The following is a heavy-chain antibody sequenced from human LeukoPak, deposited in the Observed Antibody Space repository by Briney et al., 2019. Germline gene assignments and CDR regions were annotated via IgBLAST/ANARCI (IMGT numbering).Heavy chain of an antibody. Sequence: PSETLSLTCTVSGGSLSSYYWSWIRQPPGKGLEWIGYIYYSGSTNYNPSLKSRVTISVDTSKNQFSLKLSSVTAADTAVYYCARSALSSGWYFDYWGQGTLVTVSS. D-gene: IGHD6-19*01. V-gene: IGHV4-59*08. CDR3: ARSALSSGWYFDY. CDR1: GGSLSSYY. J-gene: IGHJ4*02. CDR2: IYYSGST.